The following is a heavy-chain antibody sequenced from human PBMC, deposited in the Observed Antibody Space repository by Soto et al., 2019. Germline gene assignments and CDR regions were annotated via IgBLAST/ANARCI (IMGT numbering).Heavy chain of an antibody. V-gene: IGHV1-18*03. CDR2: VSASKGNT. Sequence: ASVKVSCKASGFTFSNYGITWVRQAPGQGLEWMGWVSASKGNTNYAQKFQGRVTMTTDTSTSTTYMELRSLRSDDMAVYYCASRSGQLPYYFDYWGQGTQVTVSS. CDR1: GFTFSNYG. J-gene: IGHJ4*02. CDR3: ASRSGQLPYYFDY. D-gene: IGHD6-6*01.